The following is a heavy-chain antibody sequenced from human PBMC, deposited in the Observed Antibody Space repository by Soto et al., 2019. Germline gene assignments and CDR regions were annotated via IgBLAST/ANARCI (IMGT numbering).Heavy chain of an antibody. V-gene: IGHV5-51*03. J-gene: IGHJ4*02. CDR3: ARGAGYYWTMVKTSFFWY. Sequence: EVQLVQSGAEVKKPGESLKISCKGAGYGFTDYWIGWVRQMPGKGLEWMGVTYPRNSDTRYSPSFQGQVTISADNTISTAYLQWNSLKVADTAMYYCARGAGYYWTMVKTSFFWYWGQGTLVTVSS. D-gene: IGHD4-17*01. CDR1: GYGFTDYW. CDR2: TYPRNSDT.